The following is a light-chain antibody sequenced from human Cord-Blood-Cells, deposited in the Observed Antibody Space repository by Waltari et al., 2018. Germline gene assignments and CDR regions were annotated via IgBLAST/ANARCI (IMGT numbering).Light chain of an antibody. Sequence: SVLTQLPSASGTPGQRVTISCSGSSSNIGSNTVDWYQQLPGTAPKRLIYSNNQRPSGVPDRFSGSKSGTSASLASSGLQSEDEADYYCAAWDDSLNGVVFGGGTKLTVL. CDR1: SSNIGSNT. J-gene: IGLJ2*01. V-gene: IGLV1-44*01. CDR2: SNN. CDR3: AAWDDSLNGVV.